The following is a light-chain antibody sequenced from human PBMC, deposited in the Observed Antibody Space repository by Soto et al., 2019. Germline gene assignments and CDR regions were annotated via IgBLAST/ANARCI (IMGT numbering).Light chain of an antibody. CDR3: CSYAGSSTFYV. V-gene: IGLV2-23*02. CDR1: SSDVGSYNL. CDR2: EVS. Sequence: QSALTQPASESGSPGQSITISCTGTSSDVGSYNLVSWYQQHPGKAPKLMIYEVSKRPSGVSNRFSGSKSGNTASLTISGLQAEDEADYYCCSYAGSSTFYVFGTGTKVTVL. J-gene: IGLJ1*01.